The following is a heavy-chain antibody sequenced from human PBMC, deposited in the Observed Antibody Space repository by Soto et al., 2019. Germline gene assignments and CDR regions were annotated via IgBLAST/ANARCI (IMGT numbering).Heavy chain of an antibody. CDR2: IYYSGST. D-gene: IGHD5-12*01. V-gene: IGHV4-59*12. CDR1: GGSISSYY. J-gene: IGHJ4*02. CDR3: AREESGLFDY. Sequence: PSETLSLTCTVSGGSISSYYWSWIRQPPGKGLEWIGYIYYSGSTNYNPSLKSRVTISVDTSKNQFSLKLTSVTAADTAVYYCAREESGLFDYWGQGRLVTVSS.